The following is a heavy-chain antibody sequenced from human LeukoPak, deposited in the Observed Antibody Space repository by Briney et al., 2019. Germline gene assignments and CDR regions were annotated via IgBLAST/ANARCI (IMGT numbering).Heavy chain of an antibody. Sequence: SETLSLTCTVSGGSFSSNSYYWGWIRQPPGKGLEWIGSMYYSGSTYYNPSLKSRVTISIDTSKNQFSLKLNSVTAADTAVCYCARGTPPSSSCYDYWGQGTLVTVSS. CDR1: GGSFSSNSYY. CDR3: ARGTPPSSSCYDY. D-gene: IGHD6-13*01. J-gene: IGHJ4*02. V-gene: IGHV4-39*07. CDR2: MYYSGST.